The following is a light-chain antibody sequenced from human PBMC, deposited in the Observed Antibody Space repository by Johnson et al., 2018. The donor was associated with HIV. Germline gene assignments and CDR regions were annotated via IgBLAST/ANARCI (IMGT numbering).Light chain of an antibody. J-gene: IGLJ1*01. CDR2: ENN. V-gene: IGLV1-51*02. CDR3: GTWNSSLSAHDYV. CDR1: NSNIGNNY. Sequence: QSVLTQPPSVSAAPGQKVTISCSGSNSNIGNNYISWYQHLPGTAPKLLIYENNKQPSGIPDRFSGSKSDTSATLGITGLQTGAEADYYCGTWNSSLSAHDYVVGTVTKVTVL.